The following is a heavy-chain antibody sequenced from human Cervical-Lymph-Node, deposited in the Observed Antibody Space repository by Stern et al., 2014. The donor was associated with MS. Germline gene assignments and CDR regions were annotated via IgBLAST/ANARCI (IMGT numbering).Heavy chain of an antibody. J-gene: IGHJ4*02. CDR3: ARTYSNYDQFDY. D-gene: IGHD4-11*01. CDR2: INPNSGST. Sequence: LVESGSGVKKPGASVKVSCKALGYTFTRYYLHWVRQAPGQGLEWMGMINPNSGSTSYAQKFQGRVTMTRDTSTSTVYMELSSLRSEDTAMYYCARTYSNYDQFDYWGQGTLVTVSS. V-gene: IGHV1-46*01. CDR1: GYTFTRYY.